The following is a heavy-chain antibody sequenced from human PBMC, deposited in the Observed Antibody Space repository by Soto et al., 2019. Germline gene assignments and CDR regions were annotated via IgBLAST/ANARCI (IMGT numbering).Heavy chain of an antibody. CDR1: GGSISSYY. Sequence: QVQLQESGPGLVKPSETLSLTCTVSGGSISSYYWSWIRQPPGKGLEWIGYIYYSGSTNYNPTLKSRVNIPVDTSKNQDALKLRSATAADPAGYYGALRYGDTLDYWGQGSLVTVSS. J-gene: IGHJ4*02. CDR2: IYYSGST. D-gene: IGHD4-17*01. CDR3: ALRYGDTLDY. V-gene: IGHV4-59*12.